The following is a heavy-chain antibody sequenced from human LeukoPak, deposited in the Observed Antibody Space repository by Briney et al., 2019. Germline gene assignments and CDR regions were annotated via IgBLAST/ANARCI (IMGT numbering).Heavy chain of an antibody. CDR3: ARGTTSGFSEDY. CDR2: FDPEDGET. CDR1: GYTLTELS. Sequence: ASVKVSCKVSGYTLTELSMHWVRQAPGKGLEWMGGFDPEDGETIYAQKFQGRVTMTEDTSTDTAYMELSSLRSEDTAVYYCARGTTSGFSEDYWGQGTLVTVSS. D-gene: IGHD6-19*01. J-gene: IGHJ4*02. V-gene: IGHV1-24*01.